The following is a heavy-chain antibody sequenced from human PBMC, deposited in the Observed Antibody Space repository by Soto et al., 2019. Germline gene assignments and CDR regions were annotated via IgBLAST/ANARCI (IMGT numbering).Heavy chain of an antibody. CDR1: GFSLSTRGGC. D-gene: IGHD6-13*01. Sequence: QITLKESGPTLVKPTQTLTLTCTFSGFSLSTRGGCVGWVRQPPGKALEWLALLYWSDTKYYSPSLKSRLTNTKDTSKNQVVLTMTDVDPVDTGTYYCAHRIKAGEAVGSPIFDFWGQGALVTVSS. CDR2: LYWSDTK. V-gene: IGHV2-5*01. J-gene: IGHJ4*02. CDR3: AHRIKAGEAVGSPIFDF.